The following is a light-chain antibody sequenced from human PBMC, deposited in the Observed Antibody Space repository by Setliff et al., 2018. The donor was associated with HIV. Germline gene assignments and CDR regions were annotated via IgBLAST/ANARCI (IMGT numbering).Light chain of an antibody. Sequence: HSALTQPASVSGSPGQSITISCTGTSSDVGGYNYVSWYQQHPGKAPKLMIYDVSDRPSGVSNRFSGSKSGNTASLTISGLQAEDEADYYCASYSNSISLYVFGTGTKVTVL. V-gene: IGLV2-14*03. CDR2: DVS. CDR1: SSDVGGYNY. J-gene: IGLJ1*01. CDR3: ASYSNSISLYV.